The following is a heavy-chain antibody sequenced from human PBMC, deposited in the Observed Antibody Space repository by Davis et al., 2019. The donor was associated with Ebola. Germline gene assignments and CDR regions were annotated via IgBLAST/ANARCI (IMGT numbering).Heavy chain of an antibody. J-gene: IGHJ3*02. V-gene: IGHV4-38-2*02. CDR1: GYSISRGYF. CDR3: ARGPWELLPYDAFDI. Sequence: SETLSLTCTVSGYSISRGYFWGWIRQPPGKGLQWIGNIYQSGRTYYNPSLKSRIAMSVDTSENQFSLKLSSVTAADTAVYYCARGPWELLPYDAFDIWGQGTMVTVSS. CDR2: IYQSGRT. D-gene: IGHD1-26*01.